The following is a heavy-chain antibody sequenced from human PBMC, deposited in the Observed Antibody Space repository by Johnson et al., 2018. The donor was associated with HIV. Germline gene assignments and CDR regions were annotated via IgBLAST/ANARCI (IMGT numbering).Heavy chain of an antibody. J-gene: IGHJ3*02. V-gene: IGHV3-9*01. CDR1: GFTFDDYA. CDR2: ISWKSGSI. CDR3: AKDGYSSSWYPYAFDI. Sequence: QLVESGGDLVKPGGSLRLSCAASGFTFDDYAMHWVRQAPGKGLEWVSGISWKSGSIGYADSVKGRFTISRDNAKNSLYLQMNSLRAEDTALYYCAKDGYSSSWYPYAFDIWGQGTMVTVSS. D-gene: IGHD6-13*01.